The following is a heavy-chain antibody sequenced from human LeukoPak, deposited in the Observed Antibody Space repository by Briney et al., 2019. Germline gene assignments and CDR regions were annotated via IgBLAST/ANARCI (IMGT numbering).Heavy chain of an antibody. D-gene: IGHD3-9*01. CDR2: ISSNGGST. J-gene: IGHJ4*02. V-gene: IGHV3-64*01. CDR1: GFTFSSYA. Sequence: GGSLRLSCAASGFTFSSYAMHWVLQAPGKGLEYVSAISSNGGSTYYANSVKGRFTISRDNSKNTLYLQMGSLRAEDMAVYYCARGILTGQYYFDYWGQGTLVTVSS. CDR3: ARGILTGQYYFDY.